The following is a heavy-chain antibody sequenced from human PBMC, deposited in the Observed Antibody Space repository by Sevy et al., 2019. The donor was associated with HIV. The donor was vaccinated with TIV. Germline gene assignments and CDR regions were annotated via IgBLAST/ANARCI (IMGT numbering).Heavy chain of an antibody. V-gene: IGHV1-46*01. CDR1: GYTFTSYY. CDR3: ARAGGITMVRGVIKAPDY. Sequence: ASVKVSCKASGYTFTSYYMHWVRQAPGQGLEWMGIINPSGGSTSYAQKFQGRVTMTRDTSTSTVYMELSSLRSEDTAVYYCARAGGITMVRGVIKAPDYWGQRTLVTVSS. CDR2: INPSGGST. D-gene: IGHD3-10*01. J-gene: IGHJ4*02.